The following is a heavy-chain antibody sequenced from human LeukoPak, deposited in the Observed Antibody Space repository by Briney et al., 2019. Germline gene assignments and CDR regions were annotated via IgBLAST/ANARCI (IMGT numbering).Heavy chain of an antibody. V-gene: IGHV1-2*02. CDR1: GYTFTGYY. Sequence: GASVKVSCKTSGYTFTGYYMHWVRQAPGQGLEWMGWINPGTGRTNYGQKFQGRVTVTRDTSISTAYMELSRLRSDDTAVYYCARDLAILATYSGYDLSYFDYWGQGTLVTVSS. CDR3: ARDLAILATYSGYDLSYFDY. J-gene: IGHJ4*02. D-gene: IGHD5-12*01. CDR2: INPGTGRT.